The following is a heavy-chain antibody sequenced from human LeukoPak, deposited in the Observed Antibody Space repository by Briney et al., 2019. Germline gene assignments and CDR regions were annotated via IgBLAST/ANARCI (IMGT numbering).Heavy chain of an antibody. CDR3: AKDSAKGAMVD. CDR1: GFTFSDYY. J-gene: IGHJ4*02. CDR2: ISGSGGST. D-gene: IGHD5-18*01. Sequence: QPGGSLRLSCAASGFTFSDYYMSWVRQAPGKGLEWVSAISGSGGSTYYADSVKGRLTISRDNSKNTLYLQMNSLRAEDTAVYYCAKDSAKGAMVDWGQGTLVTVSS. V-gene: IGHV3-23*01.